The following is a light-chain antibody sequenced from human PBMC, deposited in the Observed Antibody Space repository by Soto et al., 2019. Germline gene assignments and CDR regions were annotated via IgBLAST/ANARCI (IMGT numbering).Light chain of an antibody. CDR1: ESVRGN. Sequence: EVVMTQSPATLSVSPGERATLSCRASESVRGNLAWYQQKPGQAPRLLVYETSTRASGIPARFSGSGSGSGFNLTIRSLQSEAFAVYYCQQYNHWPWLTFGGGTRVEIK. J-gene: IGKJ4*01. CDR3: QQYNHWPWLT. V-gene: IGKV3D-15*01. CDR2: ETS.